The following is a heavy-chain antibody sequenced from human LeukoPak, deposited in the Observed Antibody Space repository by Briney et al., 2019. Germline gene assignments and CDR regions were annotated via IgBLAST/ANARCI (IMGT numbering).Heavy chain of an antibody. V-gene: IGHV3-30*02. CDR3: AKGASMGYSGYDFLDYHYMDV. J-gene: IGHJ6*03. CDR2: IPYDGSDK. CDR1: GFTFSAFG. Sequence: TGGSLRLSCAASGFTFSAFGMHWVRQAPGKGLEWVTFIPYDGSDKYYADSVKGRFTISRDNSRNSLYLQMNSLRAEDTALYYCAKGASMGYSGYDFLDYHYMDVWGKGTTVTVSS. D-gene: IGHD5-12*01.